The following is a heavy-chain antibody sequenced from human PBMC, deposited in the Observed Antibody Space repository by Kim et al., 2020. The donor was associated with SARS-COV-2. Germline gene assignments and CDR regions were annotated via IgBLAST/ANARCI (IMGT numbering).Heavy chain of an antibody. CDR3: AKDRAKRFSYGYFDS. J-gene: IGHJ4*02. Sequence: GGSLRLSCTTSGFSFHYSGMHWVRQAPGKGLEWVAVISFDATNKDYADSVKGRFTISRDNSKNTLYLQMNSLTVEDTAVYYCAKDRAKRFSYGYFDSWGQGSLVTVSS. CDR2: ISFDATNK. CDR1: GFSFHYSG. D-gene: IGHD5-18*01. V-gene: IGHV3-30*18.